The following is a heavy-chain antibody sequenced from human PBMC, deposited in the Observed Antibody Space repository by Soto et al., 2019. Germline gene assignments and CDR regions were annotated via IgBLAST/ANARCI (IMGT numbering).Heavy chain of an antibody. J-gene: IGHJ6*02. Sequence: PGGSLRLSCAASGFTVSSNYMSWVRQAPGKGLEWVSVIYSGGSTYYADSVKGRFTISRDNSKNTLYLQMNSLRAEDTAVYYCARVNSGYEYYYYYYGMGVWGQGTTVTVSS. CDR3: ARVNSGYEYYYYYYGMGV. V-gene: IGHV3-53*01. CDR2: IYSGGST. D-gene: IGHD5-12*01. CDR1: GFTVSSNY.